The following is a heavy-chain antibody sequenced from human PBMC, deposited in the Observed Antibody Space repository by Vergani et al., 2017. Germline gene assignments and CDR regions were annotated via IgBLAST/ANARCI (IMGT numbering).Heavy chain of an antibody. CDR2: IIPILGIA. J-gene: IGHJ5*02. D-gene: IGHD3-22*01. Sequence: QVQLVQSGAEVKKPGSSVKVSCKASGGTFSSYTISWVRQAPGQGLEWMGRIIPILGIANYAQKFQGRVTITADKSTSTAYMELSSLRSEDTVVYYCARDLKTYYYDSSGYSWFDPWGQGTLVTVSS. CDR3: ARDLKTYYYDSSGYSWFDP. V-gene: IGHV1-69*08. CDR1: GGTFSSYT.